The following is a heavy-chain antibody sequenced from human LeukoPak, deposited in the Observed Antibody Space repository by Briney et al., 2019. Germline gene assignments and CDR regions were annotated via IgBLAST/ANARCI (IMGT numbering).Heavy chain of an antibody. CDR2: ICPDGTVT. Sequence: GGSLRLSCAASGFTFSNYCMHWVRQIPGKGLVWVSRICPDGTVTNYADSVKGRFTISRDNTKNMVFLQMNSLRADDTAVYYCVRDFRSADYWGQGILVTVSS. CDR3: VRDFRSADY. V-gene: IGHV3-74*01. CDR1: GFTFSNYC. J-gene: IGHJ4*02.